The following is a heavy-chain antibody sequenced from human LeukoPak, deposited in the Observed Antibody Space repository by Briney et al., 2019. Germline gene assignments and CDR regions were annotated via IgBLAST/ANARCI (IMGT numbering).Heavy chain of an antibody. CDR2: ISGSGGST. CDR1: GFTFSSYA. Sequence: GGSLRLSCAASGFTFSSYAMSWVRQAPGKGLEWVSAISGSGGSTSYADSVKGRFTISRDNSKNTLYLQMNSLRAEDTAVYYCAKDRVDYGEGSRDAFDIWGQGTMVTVSS. V-gene: IGHV3-23*01. J-gene: IGHJ3*02. D-gene: IGHD4-17*01. CDR3: AKDRVDYGEGSRDAFDI.